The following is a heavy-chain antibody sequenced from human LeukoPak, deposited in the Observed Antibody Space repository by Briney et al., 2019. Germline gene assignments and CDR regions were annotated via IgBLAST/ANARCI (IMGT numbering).Heavy chain of an antibody. D-gene: IGHD6-13*01. Sequence: GGSLRLSCAASGFTVSSNYMSWVRQAPGKGLEWVSVIYSGGSTYYADSVKGRFTISRDNSKNTLYLQMNSLRAEDTAVYYCAREVHSSSWYAYAFDIWGQGTMVTVSS. CDR1: GFTVSSNY. CDR3: AREVHSSSWYAYAFDI. V-gene: IGHV3-66*01. CDR2: IYSGGST. J-gene: IGHJ3*02.